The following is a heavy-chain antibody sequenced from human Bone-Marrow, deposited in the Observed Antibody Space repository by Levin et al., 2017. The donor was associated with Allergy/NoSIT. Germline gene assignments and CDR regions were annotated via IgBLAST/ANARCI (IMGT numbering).Heavy chain of an antibody. V-gene: IGHV1-69*13. Sequence: GASVKVSCKASGGTFSSYAISWVRQAPGQGLEWMGGIIPIFGTANYAQKFQGRVTITADESTSTAYMELSSLRSEDTAVYYCAMLGSSWYGRIDPWGQGTLVTVSS. D-gene: IGHD6-13*01. CDR3: AMLGSSWYGRIDP. J-gene: IGHJ5*02. CDR1: GGTFSSYA. CDR2: IIPIFGTA.